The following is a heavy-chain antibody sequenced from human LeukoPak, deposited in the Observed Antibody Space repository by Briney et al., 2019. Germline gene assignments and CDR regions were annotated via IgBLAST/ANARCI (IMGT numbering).Heavy chain of an antibody. CDR2: IYYSGST. J-gene: IGHJ5*02. Sequence: SETLSLTCTVSGGSISSSSYYWGWIRQPPGKGLEWIGSIYYSGSTYYNPSLKSRVTISVDTSKNQFSLKLSSVTAADTAVYYCAKAVAAYNWLDPWGQGTLVTVSS. CDR1: GGSISSSSYY. V-gene: IGHV4-39*07. CDR3: AKAVAAYNWLDP. D-gene: IGHD6-19*01.